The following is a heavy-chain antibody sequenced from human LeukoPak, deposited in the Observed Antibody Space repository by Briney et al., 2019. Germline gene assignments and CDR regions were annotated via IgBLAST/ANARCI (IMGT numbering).Heavy chain of an antibody. V-gene: IGHV3-21*01. CDR1: GFTFSSYS. D-gene: IGHD6-19*01. Sequence: PRGSLRLSCAASGFTFSSYSMNWLRQAPGKGLEWVSSISSSSSYISYADSVKGRLTISRDNAKNSLYLQMNSLRAEDTAVYYCARDQPPGIAVAGTDAFDIWGQGTMVTVSS. CDR2: ISSSSSYI. CDR3: ARDQPPGIAVAGTDAFDI. J-gene: IGHJ3*02.